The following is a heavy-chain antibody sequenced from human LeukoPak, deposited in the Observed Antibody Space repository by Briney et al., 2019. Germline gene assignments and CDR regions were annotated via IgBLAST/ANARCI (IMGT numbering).Heavy chain of an antibody. CDR3: ARGELEPADYYCYYYMDV. Sequence: QPSETLSLTCTVSGGSISSYYWSWIRQPAGKGLEWIGRIYTSGSTNYNPSLKSRVTMSVDTSKNQFSLKLSSVTAADTAVYYCARGELEPADYYCYYYMDVWGKGTTVTVSS. V-gene: IGHV4-4*07. J-gene: IGHJ6*03. D-gene: IGHD1-1*01. CDR1: GGSISSYY. CDR2: IYTSGST.